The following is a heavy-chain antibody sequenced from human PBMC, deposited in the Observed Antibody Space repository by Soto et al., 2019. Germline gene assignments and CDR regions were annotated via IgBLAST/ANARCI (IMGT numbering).Heavy chain of an antibody. CDR1: GFTFSSYG. V-gene: IGHV3-30*03. D-gene: IGHD6-19*01. CDR2: ISYDASNK. CDR3: ARPFSSGWYGDFDF. J-gene: IGHJ4*02. Sequence: PGGSPRLSCGASGFTFSSYGMHWVRRAPGKGLEWVAVISYDASNKYYADSVKGRFTISRDNSKKTMYLQMSSLRAEDTAVYYCARPFSSGWYGDFDFWGQGTLVTVSS.